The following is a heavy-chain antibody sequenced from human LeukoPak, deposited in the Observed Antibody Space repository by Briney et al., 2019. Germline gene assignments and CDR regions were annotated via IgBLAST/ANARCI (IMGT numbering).Heavy chain of an antibody. Sequence: GESLKIFCKGSGYIFTSYWIGWVRQLPGRGLEWMGIIHPGGSETRYSPSFQGQVTISADKSINTAYLQWSSLEASDTAMYYCAKQGGSGWSYYWGQGTLVTVS. CDR3: AKQGGSGWSYY. CDR2: IHPGGSET. D-gene: IGHD6-19*01. CDR1: GYIFTSYW. V-gene: IGHV5-51*01. J-gene: IGHJ4*02.